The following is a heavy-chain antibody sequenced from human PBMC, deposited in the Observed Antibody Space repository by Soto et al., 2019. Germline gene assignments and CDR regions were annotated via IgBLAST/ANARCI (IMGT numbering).Heavy chain of an antibody. CDR3: ARVWGMATITVDY. CDR2: INHSGST. Sequence: QVQLQQWGAGLLKPSETLSLTCAVYGGSFSGYYWSWIRQPPGKGLEWIGEINHSGSTNYNPSLKSRVTISVDTSKNQFSLKLSSVTAADTAVYYCARVWGMATITVDYWGQGTLVTVSS. V-gene: IGHV4-34*01. J-gene: IGHJ4*02. CDR1: GGSFSGYY. D-gene: IGHD5-12*01.